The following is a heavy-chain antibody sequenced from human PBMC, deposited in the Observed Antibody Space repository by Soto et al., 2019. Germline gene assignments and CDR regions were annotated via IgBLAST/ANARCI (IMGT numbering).Heavy chain of an antibody. CDR2: IKQDGSEK. CDR3: ALSYYCSGGSCYSRQGWFDP. V-gene: IGHV3-7*05. Sequence: PGGSLRLSCAASGFTFSSYWMSWVRQAPGKGLEWVANIKQDGSEKYYVDSVKGRFTISRDNAKNSLYLQMNSLRAEDTAVYYCALSYYCSGGSCYSRQGWFDPWGQGTLVTVSS. CDR1: GFTFSSYW. J-gene: IGHJ5*02. D-gene: IGHD2-15*01.